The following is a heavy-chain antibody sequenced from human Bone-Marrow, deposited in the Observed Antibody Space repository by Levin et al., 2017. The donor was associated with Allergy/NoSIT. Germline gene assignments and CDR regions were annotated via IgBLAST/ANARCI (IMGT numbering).Heavy chain of an antibody. D-gene: IGHD6-19*01. CDR1: GFTFRGYG. CDR2: ISNDGSDR. Sequence: GESLKISCAASGFTFRGYGMHWVRQAPGKGLEWVSSISNDGSDRYYADSVKGRFTISRDNSKNTLFLHMNSLRADDTAVYYCAKFRGSGRMKGDPFDVWGQGTMVIVSS. V-gene: IGHV3-30*18. J-gene: IGHJ3*01. CDR3: AKFRGSGRMKGDPFDV.